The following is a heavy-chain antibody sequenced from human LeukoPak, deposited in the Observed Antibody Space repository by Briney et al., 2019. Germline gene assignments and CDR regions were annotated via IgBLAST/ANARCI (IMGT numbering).Heavy chain of an antibody. Sequence: GSLRLSCATSGFAFASYAMNWVRQGPGRGLEWVPGISDSGGTTYYADSVKGRFTISRDNSKNTLYLQVNSLRVEDTAVHFCAKGSAGEVRGVTSLFYYGMDVWGQGTTVTVSS. CDR1: GFAFASYA. V-gene: IGHV3-23*01. CDR2: ISDSGGTT. J-gene: IGHJ6*02. CDR3: AKGSAGEVRGVTSLFYYGMDV. D-gene: IGHD3-10*01.